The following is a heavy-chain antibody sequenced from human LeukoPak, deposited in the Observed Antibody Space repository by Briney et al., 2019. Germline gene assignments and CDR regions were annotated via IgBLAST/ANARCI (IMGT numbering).Heavy chain of an antibody. CDR2: ISAYNGNT. CDR1: GYTFTSYG. J-gene: IGHJ4*02. Sequence: GASVKVSCKASGYTFTSYGISWVRQAPGQGVEWLGWISAYNGNTNYAQKLQGRVTMTTDTSTSPAYMELRSLRSDDTAVYYCARDEGPHPYFDYWGQGTLVTVSS. V-gene: IGHV1-18*01. CDR3: ARDEGPHPYFDY.